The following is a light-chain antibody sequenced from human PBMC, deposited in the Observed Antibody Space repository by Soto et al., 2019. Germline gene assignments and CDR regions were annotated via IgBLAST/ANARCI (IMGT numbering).Light chain of an antibody. CDR3: QQTSSVPRT. Sequence: DLQMTQSPSSLSASVGDRVTITCRASQTINTFLNWYQQRPGEAPKLLIYLKSNLHTGVPSSFSGSGSGTDFTLTISSLQPEDFATYDCQQTSSVPRTFGQGTKLEIK. J-gene: IGKJ2*01. CDR1: QTINTF. CDR2: LKS. V-gene: IGKV1-39*01.